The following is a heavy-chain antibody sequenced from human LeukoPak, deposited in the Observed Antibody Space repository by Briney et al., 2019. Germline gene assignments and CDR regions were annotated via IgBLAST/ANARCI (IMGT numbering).Heavy chain of an antibody. V-gene: IGHV3-23*01. CDR1: GFTFSSYA. CDR3: AKGGYCSSTSCYIGVYGMDV. Sequence: GGSLRLSCAASGFTFSSYAMSWVRQAPGKGLEWVSAISGSGGSTYYADSVKGRFTISRDNSKNTLYLQMNSLRAEDTAVYYCAKGGYCSSTSCYIGVYGMDVRGKGTTVTVSS. J-gene: IGHJ6*04. CDR2: ISGSGGST. D-gene: IGHD2-2*03.